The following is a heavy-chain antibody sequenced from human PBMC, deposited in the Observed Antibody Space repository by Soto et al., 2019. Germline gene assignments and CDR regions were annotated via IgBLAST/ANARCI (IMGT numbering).Heavy chain of an antibody. V-gene: IGHV3-7*01. D-gene: IGHD2-2*01. Sequence: GGSLRLSCAASGFTLSTYWMTWVRQAPGKGLEWVANIKQDGSEKYYADSVKGRFTISRDNAKNSLYLQMNSLRDEDTAVYYCARGSIVVVPAAMLGRYYYYYGMDVWGQGTTVTVSS. CDR1: GFTLSTYW. CDR2: IKQDGSEK. CDR3: ARGSIVVVPAAMLGRYYYYYGMDV. J-gene: IGHJ6*02.